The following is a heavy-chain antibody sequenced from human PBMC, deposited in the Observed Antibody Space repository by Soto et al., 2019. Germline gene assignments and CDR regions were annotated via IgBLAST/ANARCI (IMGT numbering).Heavy chain of an antibody. J-gene: IGHJ4*02. CDR2: IYYSGST. CDR1: GGSISSSSYH. D-gene: IGHD6-13*01. Sequence: SETLSLTCTVSGGSISSSSYHWGWIRQHPGKGLEWIGNIYYSGSTYYNPSLKSRVTISVDTSKNQFSLKLSSVTAADTAVYYCARGLARGSSWYGYYFDYWGQGTLVTVSS. V-gene: IGHV4-39*07. CDR3: ARGLARGSSWYGYYFDY.